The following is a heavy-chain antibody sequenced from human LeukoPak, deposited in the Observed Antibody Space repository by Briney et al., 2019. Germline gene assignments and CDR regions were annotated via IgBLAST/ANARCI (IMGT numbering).Heavy chain of an antibody. V-gene: IGHV5-51*01. CDR1: GYTFTNYW. J-gene: IGHJ4*02. D-gene: IGHD3-22*01. CDR3: ARRGSSAYYYVFDY. Sequence: GESLKISCKSSGYTFTNYWIGWVRQMPGKGLEWMGMIYPGDSDARYSPSFQGQVTISADKSISTAYLQWSSLKASDTAMYYCARRGSSAYYYVFDYWGQGDLVTVSS. CDR2: IYPGDSDA.